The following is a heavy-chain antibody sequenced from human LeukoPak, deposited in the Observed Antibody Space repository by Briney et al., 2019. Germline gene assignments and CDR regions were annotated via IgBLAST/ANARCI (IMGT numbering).Heavy chain of an antibody. CDR2: IKLDGSEK. J-gene: IGHJ4*02. CDR1: GFTFSSYW. CDR3: ARDQYDTWSRRGNFDS. Sequence: GGSLRLSCAASGFTFSSYWMHWVRQAPGKGLEWVANIKLDGSEKNHVDSVKGRFTISRDNTKNSLYLQMNSLRAEDTAVFYCARDQYDTWSRRGNFDSWGQGTLVIVSS. D-gene: IGHD3-3*01. V-gene: IGHV3-7*03.